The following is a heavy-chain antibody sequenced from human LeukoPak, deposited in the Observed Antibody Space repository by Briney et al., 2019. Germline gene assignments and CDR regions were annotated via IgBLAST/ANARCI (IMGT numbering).Heavy chain of an antibody. J-gene: IGHJ4*02. D-gene: IGHD2-2*01. V-gene: IGHV3-48*01. CDR2: IGISSGNI. CDR1: GFTFSSYS. CDR3: ARDTKYAFDN. Sequence: GGSLRLSCAASGFTFSSYSMNWARHAPGKGLEWISYIGISSGNIKYADSVKGRFTISGDKAKNSVYLQMHSLRVEDTAVYYCARDTKYAFDNWGQGTLVTVSS.